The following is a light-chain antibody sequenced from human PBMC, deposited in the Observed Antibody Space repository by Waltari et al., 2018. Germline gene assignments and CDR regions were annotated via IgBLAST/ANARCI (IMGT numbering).Light chain of an antibody. CDR3: HQYNTLPLT. Sequence: QLTHSPSTLSASVGDRVTITCRASESVKNNLAWYQHQPGKAPKVLVHKASRLERGVPSRFSGSGYGTEFTLTISSLEPDDFATYYCHQYNTLPLTFGGGTKVEIK. CDR1: ESVKNN. CDR2: KAS. J-gene: IGKJ4*01. V-gene: IGKV1-5*03.